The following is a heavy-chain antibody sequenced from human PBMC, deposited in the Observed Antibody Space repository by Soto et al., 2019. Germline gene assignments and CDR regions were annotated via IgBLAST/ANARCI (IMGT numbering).Heavy chain of an antibody. J-gene: IGHJ5*02. CDR2: IIPILETP. CDR1: GGTFSTYT. Sequence: QVQLVQSGAEVKKPGASVKVSCKASGGTFSTYTIKWVRQAPGQGPEWMGGIIPILETPNYAQKFQGRVTITADESTTPAHMELSSLRSEDTAICYCARERGGSFSSWGQGTLVTVSS. CDR3: ARERGGSFSS. V-gene: IGHV1-69*16. D-gene: IGHD1-26*01.